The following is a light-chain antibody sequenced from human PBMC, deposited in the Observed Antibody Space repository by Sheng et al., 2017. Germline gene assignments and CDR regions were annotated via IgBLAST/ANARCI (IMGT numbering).Light chain of an antibody. CDR3: QAWDSRSTSYV. J-gene: IGLJ1*01. Sequence: SYELTQPPSVSVSPGQTASIPLLWREFGKKYACWYQQKPGQSPVVVIYQNNKRPSGIPERFSGSNSGNTATLTISGTQAMDEADYYCQAWDSRSTSYVFGTGTKVTVL. V-gene: IGLV3-1*01. CDR2: QNN. CDR1: EFGKKY.